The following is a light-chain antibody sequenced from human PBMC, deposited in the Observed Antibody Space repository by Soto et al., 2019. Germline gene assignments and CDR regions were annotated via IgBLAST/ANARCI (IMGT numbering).Light chain of an antibody. V-gene: IGKV3-20*01. J-gene: IGKJ1*01. CDR1: QIVTSEY. CDR2: HAV. Sequence: TVMTQSPGTLSLSPGERATLSCRASQIVTSEYLAWYQQRPGRAPRLLIYHAVYRATGIPDRFSGSGSGTEFTLTISRLEPEDSAVYYCQRYGNSQWAFGQGTKVEIK. CDR3: QRYGNSQWA.